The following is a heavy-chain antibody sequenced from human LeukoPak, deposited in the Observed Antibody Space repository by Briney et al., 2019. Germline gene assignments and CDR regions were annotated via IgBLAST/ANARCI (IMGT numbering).Heavy chain of an antibody. J-gene: IGHJ6*02. D-gene: IGHD5-12*01. CDR3: ARNIVATNARNYYYYYGMDV. CDR2: INHSGST. Sequence: SETLSLTCAVYGGSFSGYYWSWIRQPPGKGLEWIGEINHSGSTNYNPSLKSRVTISVDRSKNQFSLKLSSVTAADTAVYYCARNIVATNARNYYYYYGMDVWGQGTTVTVSS. V-gene: IGHV4-34*01. CDR1: GGSFSGYY.